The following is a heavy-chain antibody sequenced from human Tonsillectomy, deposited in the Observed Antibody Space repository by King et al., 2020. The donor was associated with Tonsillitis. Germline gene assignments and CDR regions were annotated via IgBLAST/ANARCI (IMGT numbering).Heavy chain of an antibody. CDR2: ISYSGSM. CDR3: ARHLPCLQWFDP. D-gene: IGHD1-1*01. V-gene: IGHV4-39*07. CDR1: GGSISSSSYY. Sequence: QLQESGPGLVKHSETLSLTCTVSGGSISSSSYYWGWIRQPPGKGLEWIGSISYSGSMYCNPSLKSRVTISVDKSKNQFSLQLSSVTAAATALYYCARHLPCLQWFDPWGQGTPVTVSS. J-gene: IGHJ5*02.